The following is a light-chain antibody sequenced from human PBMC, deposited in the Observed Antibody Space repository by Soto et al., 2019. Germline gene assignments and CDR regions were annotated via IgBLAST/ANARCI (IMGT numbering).Light chain of an antibody. V-gene: IGLV2-14*01. Sequence: QSVLTQPASVSGSPGQSVTISCTGTSNDVGGYNYVSWYQQHPGKAPKLVIYEVSHRPPGISGPFSGSKSGNTASLTISGLQGYDEADYFCSSYSTSSPYVFGAGTKLTVL. J-gene: IGLJ1*01. CDR1: SNDVGGYNY. CDR3: SSYSTSSPYV. CDR2: EVS.